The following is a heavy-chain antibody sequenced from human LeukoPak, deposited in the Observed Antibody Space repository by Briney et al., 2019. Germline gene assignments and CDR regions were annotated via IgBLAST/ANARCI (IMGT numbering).Heavy chain of an antibody. CDR2: INHSGST. CDR1: GGSFSGYY. CDR3: ARELDDSSGYYYRIRGDYFDY. D-gene: IGHD3-22*01. J-gene: IGHJ4*02. Sequence: SETLSLTCAFYGGSFSGYYWSWIRQPPGKGLEWSEEINHSGSTNYNPSLKSRVTISVDTSKNQFSLKLSSVTAADTAVYYCARELDDSSGYYYRIRGDYFDYWGQGTLVTVSS. V-gene: IGHV4-34*01.